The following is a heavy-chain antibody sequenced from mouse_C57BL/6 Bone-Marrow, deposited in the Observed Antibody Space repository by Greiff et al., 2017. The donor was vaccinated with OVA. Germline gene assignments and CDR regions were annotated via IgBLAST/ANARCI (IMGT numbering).Heavy chain of an antibody. V-gene: IGHV1-82*01. CDR1: GYAFSSSW. D-gene: IGHD2-1*01. CDR3: ARCFGNYGGYFDI. J-gene: IGHJ1*03. Sequence: QVQLQQSGPELVKPGASVKISCKASGYAFSSSWMNWVKQRPGKGLEWIGRIYPGDGDTNYNGKFKGKATLTADKSSSTAYMQLSSLTSEDSAVYFCARCFGNYGGYFDIWGTGTTVTVSS. CDR2: IYPGDGDT.